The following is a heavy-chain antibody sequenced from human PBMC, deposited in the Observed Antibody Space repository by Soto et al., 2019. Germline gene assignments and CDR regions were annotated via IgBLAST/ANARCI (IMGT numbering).Heavy chain of an antibody. J-gene: IGHJ4*02. V-gene: IGHV1-8*01. CDR2: MNPNSGNT. CDR3: ARDYYDSD. D-gene: IGHD3-22*01. Sequence: QVQLVQSGAEVKKPGASVKVSCKASGYTFTSYDINWVRQAPGQGLEWMGWMNPNSGNTGYAQNFQGRITMSRNISISTAYMELSSLRSEATAVYYCARDYYDSDWGQGTLVTVSS. CDR1: GYTFTSYD.